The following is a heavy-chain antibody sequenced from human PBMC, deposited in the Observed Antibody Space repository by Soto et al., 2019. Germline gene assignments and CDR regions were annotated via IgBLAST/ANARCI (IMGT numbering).Heavy chain of an antibody. D-gene: IGHD2-2*01. CDR3: AKVGQLLTEGGGY. J-gene: IGHJ4*02. Sequence: EVQLVESGGGLVQPGRSLRLSCAASGFTFDDYAMHWVRQAPGKGLEWVSGISWNSGSIGYADSVKGRFTISRDNAKNTLYLQMSGQRAEDTTLYYCAKVGQLLTEGGGYWGQGTLVTVSS. CDR2: ISWNSGSI. CDR1: GFTFDDYA. V-gene: IGHV3-9*01.